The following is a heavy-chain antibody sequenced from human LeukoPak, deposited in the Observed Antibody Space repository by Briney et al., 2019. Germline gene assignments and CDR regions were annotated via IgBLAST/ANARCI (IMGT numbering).Heavy chain of an antibody. CDR2: ISGSGGST. J-gene: IGHJ3*02. CDR1: GFTFSSYA. D-gene: IGHD6-19*01. V-gene: IGHV3-23*01. Sequence: PGGSLRLSCAASGFTFSSYAMSWVRQAPGKGLEWVSAISGSGGSTYYADSVKGRFTTSRDNSKNTLYLQMNSLRAEDTAVYYCAKDPLGYSSGWDDAFDIWGQGTMVTVSS. CDR3: AKDPLGYSSGWDDAFDI.